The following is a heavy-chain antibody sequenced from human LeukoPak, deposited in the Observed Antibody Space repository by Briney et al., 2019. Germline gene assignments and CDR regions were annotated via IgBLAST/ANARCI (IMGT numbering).Heavy chain of an antibody. Sequence: PGGSLRLSCAASGFTFSSYSMNWVRQAPGKGLEWVSSISSSSSYIYYADSVKGRFTISRDNAKNSLYLQMNSLRAEDTAVYYCAKGVGEFGFRFDSWGQGTLVTVSS. CDR3: AKGVGEFGFRFDS. CDR2: ISSSSSYI. V-gene: IGHV3-21*01. CDR1: GFTFSSYS. J-gene: IGHJ4*02. D-gene: IGHD3-16*01.